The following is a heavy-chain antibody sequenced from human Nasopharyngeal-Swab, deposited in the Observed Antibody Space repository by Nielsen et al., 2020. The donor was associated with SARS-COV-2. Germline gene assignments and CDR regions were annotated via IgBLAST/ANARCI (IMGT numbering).Heavy chain of an antibody. V-gene: IGHV3-23*01. CDR2: ISGSGGST. CDR1: GFTVSSNY. CDR3: AKRPTVAGRI. J-gene: IGHJ3*02. D-gene: IGHD6-19*01. Sequence: GESLKISCAASGFTVSSNYMSWVRQAPGKGLEWVSAISGSGGSTYYADSVKCRFTISRDNSKNTLYLQMNSLRAEDTAVYYCAKRPTVAGRIWGQGTMVTVSS.